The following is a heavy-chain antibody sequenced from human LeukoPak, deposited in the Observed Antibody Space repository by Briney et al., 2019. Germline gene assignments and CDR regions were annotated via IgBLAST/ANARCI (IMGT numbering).Heavy chain of an antibody. D-gene: IGHD3-16*02. J-gene: IGHJ4*02. V-gene: IGHV4-34*01. CDR3: ARGVYYDYVWGSYRSKYYFDY. CDR2: INHSGST. Sequence: PSETLSLTCAVYGGSFSGYYWSWIRQPPGKGLEWIGEINHSGSTNYNPSLKSRVTISVDTSKNQFSLKLSSVTAADTAVYYCARGVYYDYVWGSYRSKYYFDYWGQGTLVTVSS. CDR1: GGSFSGYY.